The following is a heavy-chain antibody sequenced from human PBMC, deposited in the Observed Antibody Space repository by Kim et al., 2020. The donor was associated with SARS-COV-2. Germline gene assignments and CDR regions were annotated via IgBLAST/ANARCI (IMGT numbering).Heavy chain of an antibody. Sequence: SETLSLTCTVSGGSISSGGYYWNWIRQHPGKGLEWIGYIYYSGSTYYNPSLKSRVTISVDTSKNQFSLKLSSVTAADTTVYYCARDGYGSGRIDFWGQGT. V-gene: IGHV4-31*03. J-gene: IGHJ4*02. D-gene: IGHD3-10*01. CDR3: ARDGYGSGRIDF. CDR2: IYYSGST. CDR1: GGSISSGGYY.